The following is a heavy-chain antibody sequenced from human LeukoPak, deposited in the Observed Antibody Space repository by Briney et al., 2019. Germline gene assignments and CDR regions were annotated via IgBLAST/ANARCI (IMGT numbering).Heavy chain of an antibody. CDR2: ISSSSSTI. D-gene: IGHD1-7*01. J-gene: IGHJ6*02. CDR3: ASLYNWNYVELPMDV. Sequence: GGSLRLSRAASEFTFSSYSMNWVRQAPGKGLEWVSYISSSSSTIYYADSVKGRFTISRDNAKNSLYLQMNSLRDEDTAVYYCASLYNWNYVELPMDVWGQGTTVTVSS. V-gene: IGHV3-48*02. CDR1: EFTFSSYS.